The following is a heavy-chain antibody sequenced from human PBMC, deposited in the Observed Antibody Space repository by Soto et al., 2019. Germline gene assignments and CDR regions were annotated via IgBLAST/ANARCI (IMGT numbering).Heavy chain of an antibody. CDR2: IYYSGST. D-gene: IGHD3-10*01. CDR3: ARMWGGAFDI. V-gene: IGHV4-61*08. CDR1: AGFTSPSEHF. Sequence: SQTLSLTWTVSAGFTSPSEHFLCRLRQQPGKGLEWIGYIYYSGSTNYNPSLKSRVTISVDTSKNQFSLKLSSVTAADTAVYYCARMWGGAFDIWGQGTMVT. J-gene: IGHJ3*02.